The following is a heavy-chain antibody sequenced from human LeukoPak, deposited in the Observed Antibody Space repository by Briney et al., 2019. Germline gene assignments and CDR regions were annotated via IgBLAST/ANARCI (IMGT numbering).Heavy chain of an antibody. CDR2: ISAYNGNT. J-gene: IGHJ4*02. CDR1: GYSFTSYD. Sequence: ASVKVSCKASGYSFTSYDINWVRQATGQGLEWMGWISAYNGNTNYAQKLQGRVTMTTDTSTSTAYMELRSLRSDDTAVYYCARAAADIVVVVAASFFDYWGQGTLVTVSS. CDR3: ARAAADIVVVVAASFFDY. V-gene: IGHV1-18*01. D-gene: IGHD2-15*01.